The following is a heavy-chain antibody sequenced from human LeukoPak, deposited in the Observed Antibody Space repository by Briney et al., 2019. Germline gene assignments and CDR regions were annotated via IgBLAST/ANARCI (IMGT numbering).Heavy chain of an antibody. CDR3: ARDFGRDYGDYPPMDV. CDR2: IYHSGST. CDR1: GYSISSGYY. Sequence: SETLSLTCTVSGYSISSGYYWGWIRQPPGKGLEWIGSIYHSGSTNYNPSLKSRVTISVDKSKNQFSLKLSSVTAADTAVYYCARDFGRDYGDYPPMDVWGKGTTVTVSS. J-gene: IGHJ6*04. V-gene: IGHV4-38-2*02. D-gene: IGHD4-17*01.